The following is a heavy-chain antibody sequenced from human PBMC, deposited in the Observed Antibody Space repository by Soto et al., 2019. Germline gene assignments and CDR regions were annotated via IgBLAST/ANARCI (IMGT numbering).Heavy chain of an antibody. Sequence: QVQLVQSGAEVKKPGASVKVSCKASSYTFTTYDISWVRQAPGQGLEWMGRISTYNGNTNYPQSLQGRLTMTTDTSTTTAYMELRNLRSXDTAVXYCAXDPYHVLMXXAXNLYGMDVWGQGTTDTVSS. CDR2: ISTYNGNT. J-gene: IGHJ6*02. D-gene: IGHD2-8*01. V-gene: IGHV1-18*01. CDR3: AXDPYHVLMXXAXNLYGMDV. CDR1: SYTFTTYD.